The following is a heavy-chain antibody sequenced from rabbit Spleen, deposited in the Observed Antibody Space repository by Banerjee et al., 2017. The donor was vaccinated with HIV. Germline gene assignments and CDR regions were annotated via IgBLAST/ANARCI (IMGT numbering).Heavy chain of an antibody. D-gene: IGHD3-1*01. CDR3: ARDGDGGGPDLDL. Sequence: QEQLEESGGDLVKPEGSLTLTCKASGFDLSGYWMCWVRQAPGKGLELIGCIVISSGITYYASWAKGRFTISKTSSTTVTLQMTSLTAADTATYFCARDGDGGGPDLDLWGPGTLVTVS. CDR2: IVISSGIT. CDR1: GFDLSGYW. V-gene: IGHV1S45*01. J-gene: IGHJ4*01.